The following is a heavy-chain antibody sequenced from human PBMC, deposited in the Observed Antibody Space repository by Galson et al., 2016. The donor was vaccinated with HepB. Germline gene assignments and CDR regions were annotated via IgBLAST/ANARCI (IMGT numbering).Heavy chain of an antibody. CDR1: GYNFTTTYW. Sequence: QSGAEVKKPGESLKISCKASGYNFTTTYWITWVRQMPGKVLEWMGMIYPGDSDTRYSPPFQGQVIISVHKSISTAYLQWSSLKASDTAMYYCARPLQNSYGLDYWGQGTLVTVSS. J-gene: IGHJ4*02. V-gene: IGHV5-51*01. CDR2: IYPGDSDT. CDR3: ARPLQNSYGLDY. D-gene: IGHD5-18*01.